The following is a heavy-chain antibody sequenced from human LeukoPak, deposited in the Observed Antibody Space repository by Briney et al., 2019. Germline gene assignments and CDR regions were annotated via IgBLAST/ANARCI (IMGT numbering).Heavy chain of an antibody. CDR2: IYYSGST. CDR1: GGSISSYY. CDR3: ARRTYYYDSSGSRGAFDI. D-gene: IGHD3-22*01. J-gene: IGHJ3*02. Sequence: NASETLSLTCTVSGGSISSYYWSWIRQPPGKGLEWIGYIYYSGSTNYNPSLKSRVTISVDTSKNQFSLKLSSVTAADTAVYYCARRTYYYDSSGSRGAFDIWGQGTMVTVSS. V-gene: IGHV4-59*08.